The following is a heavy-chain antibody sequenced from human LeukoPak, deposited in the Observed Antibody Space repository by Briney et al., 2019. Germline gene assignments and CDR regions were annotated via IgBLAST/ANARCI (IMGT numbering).Heavy chain of an antibody. CDR1: GFTFSSYG. V-gene: IGHV3-30*18. J-gene: IGHJ4*02. CDR2: ISYDGSNK. Sequence: PGRSLRLSCAASGFTFSSYGMHWVRQAPGKGLEWVAVISYDGSNKYYADSVKGRFTISRDNSKNTLYLQMNSLRAEDTAVYYCAKGAKLELLTLHYWGQGTLVTVSS. CDR3: AKGAKLELLTLHY. D-gene: IGHD1-7*01.